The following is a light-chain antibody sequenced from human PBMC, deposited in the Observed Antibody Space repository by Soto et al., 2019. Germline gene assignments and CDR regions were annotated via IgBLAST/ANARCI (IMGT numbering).Light chain of an antibody. CDR2: GAS. J-gene: IGKJ3*01. CDR1: QSVSSL. Sequence: VLTQSPATLSLSPGDRATLSCRASQSVSSLLAWYQQKPGQAPRLLIYGASNRATDIPARFSGSGSGTDFTLTISSLEPEDFGVYYCHQRSNWPPSFGPGTTVDVK. CDR3: HQRSNWPPS. V-gene: IGKV3-11*01.